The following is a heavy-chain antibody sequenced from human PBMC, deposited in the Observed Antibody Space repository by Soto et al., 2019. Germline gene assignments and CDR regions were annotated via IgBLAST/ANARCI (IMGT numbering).Heavy chain of an antibody. CDR1: GYTFTSYH. CDR3: ARDSPPPRE. Sequence: QVQLVQSGAEVKKPGASVKVSCKASGYTFTSYHITWVRQAPGQGLEWMGWISAYNGNTNYAQKLQGRVTMTTDTSTGTAYMELRSLRSYGTAGDFLARDSPPPREWGQGTLVTVSS. CDR2: ISAYNGNT. V-gene: IGHV1-18*01. J-gene: IGHJ4*02.